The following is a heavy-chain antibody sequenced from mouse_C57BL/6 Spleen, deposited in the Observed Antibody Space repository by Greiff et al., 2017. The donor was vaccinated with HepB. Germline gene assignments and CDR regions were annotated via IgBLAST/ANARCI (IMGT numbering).Heavy chain of an antibody. D-gene: IGHD4-1*01. V-gene: IGHV1-53*01. CDR2: IIPSNGGT. J-gene: IGHJ2*01. Sequence: QVHVKQPGTELVKPGASVKLSCKASGYTFTSYWMHWVKQRPGQGLEWIGNIIPSNGGTNYNEKFKSKATLTVDKSSSTAYMQLSSLTSEDSAVYYCAKGNWYYFDYWGQGTTLTVSS. CDR3: AKGNWYYFDY. CDR1: GYTFTSYW.